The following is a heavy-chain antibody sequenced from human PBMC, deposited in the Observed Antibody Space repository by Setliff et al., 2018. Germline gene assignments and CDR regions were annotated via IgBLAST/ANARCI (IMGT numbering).Heavy chain of an antibody. J-gene: IGHJ4*02. V-gene: IGHV3-74*01. CDR1: GFRISFREYW. CDR3: AKDRVNDGVWDFDS. D-gene: IGHD2-8*01. CDR2: IDKDGSST. Sequence: PGGSLRLSCAASGFRISFREYWMFWVRQAPGKGLEWVARIDKDGSSTVYADSVKGRFTISRDNVKSSVYLQMNNLRVEDTAIYYCAKDRVNDGVWDFDSWGQGTLVTVSS.